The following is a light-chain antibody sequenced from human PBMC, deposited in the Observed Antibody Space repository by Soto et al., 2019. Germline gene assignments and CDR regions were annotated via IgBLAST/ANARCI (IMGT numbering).Light chain of an antibody. CDR3: SAYTSTNTASVL. CDR1: TSDVGGYNY. V-gene: IGLV2-14*03. CDR2: DVS. J-gene: IGLJ3*02. Sequence: QSALTQPASVSGSPGQSITISCVGSTSDVGGYNYVSWYQHHPGEAPKLLLYDVSARPSGISHRFSGSKSGNTASLTISGLQAEDEATYYCSAYTSTNTASVLFGGGTKLTVL.